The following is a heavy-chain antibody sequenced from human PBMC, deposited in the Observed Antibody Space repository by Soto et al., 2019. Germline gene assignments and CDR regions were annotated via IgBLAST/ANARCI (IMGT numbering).Heavy chain of an antibody. V-gene: IGHV1-3*01. CDR3: ASGSGYGDYGGAVDY. Sequence: QVQLVQSGAEVKKPGASVKVSCKASGYTFTSYAMHWVRQAPGQRLEWMGWINAGNGNTKYSQKFQGRVTITRDTSASTAYMELSSLRSEDTAVYYCASGSGYGDYGGAVDYWGQGTLVTVSS. J-gene: IGHJ4*02. D-gene: IGHD4-17*01. CDR1: GYTFTSYA. CDR2: INAGNGNT.